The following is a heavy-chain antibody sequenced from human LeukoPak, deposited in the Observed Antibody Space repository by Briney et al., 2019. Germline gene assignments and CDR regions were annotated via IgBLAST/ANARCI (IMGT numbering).Heavy chain of an antibody. D-gene: IGHD5-18*01. J-gene: IGHJ4*02. Sequence: PGGSLRLSCAASGFTFSSYAMSWVRQAPGKGLEWVSAISGSGGSTYYADSVKGRFTISRDNAKNSLYLQMNSLRAEDTAVYYCARGSSYGRLFDYWGQGTLVTVSS. CDR2: ISGSGGST. CDR1: GFTFSSYA. CDR3: ARGSSYGRLFDY. V-gene: IGHV3-23*01.